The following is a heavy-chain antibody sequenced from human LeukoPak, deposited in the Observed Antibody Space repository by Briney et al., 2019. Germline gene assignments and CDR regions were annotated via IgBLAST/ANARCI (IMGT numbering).Heavy chain of an antibody. CDR3: ARGLTTPPYYYYYFDV. J-gene: IGHJ6*03. V-gene: IGHV1-69*01. CDR1: GGSFGNYA. CDR2: IIPLLDTT. Sequence: SVKVSCKTSGGSFGNYAVSWVRQAPGQGLEWMGGIIPLLDTTHYAQQFQGRVTIIADESTSTAYMELSSLRSEDTAVYYCARGLTTPPYYYYYFDVWGKGTAVTVPS. D-gene: IGHD3-22*01.